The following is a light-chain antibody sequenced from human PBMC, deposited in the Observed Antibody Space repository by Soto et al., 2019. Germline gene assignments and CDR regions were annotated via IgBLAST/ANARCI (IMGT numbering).Light chain of an antibody. V-gene: IGKV1-5*02. Sequence: DLPMTPSPSSPSSSFGDRVHIIFRASQSVSTRLAWYQQKPGKAPKVLIYDASSWAGGVPSRFTGSGSGTEFTLTINSLQPDDFATYYCQQYSVYWTFGQGTKVDIK. CDR3: QQYSVYWT. CDR1: QSVSTR. J-gene: IGKJ1*01. CDR2: DAS.